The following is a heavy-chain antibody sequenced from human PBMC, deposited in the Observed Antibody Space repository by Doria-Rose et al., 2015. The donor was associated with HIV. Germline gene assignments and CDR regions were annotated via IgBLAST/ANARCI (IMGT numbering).Heavy chain of an antibody. D-gene: IGHD6-13*01. CDR2: IRSDDER. CDR3: ARIKSSRWYHKYYFDF. Sequence: QITLKEPGPVLVKPTETLTLTCTVSGVSLSSPGMGVSWIRQPPGKALEWLANIRSDDERSYKTSLKSRLTISRGTSKIQVVLTMTDMDPVDTATYYCARIKSSRWYHKYYFDFWGQGTLVIVSA. CDR1: GVSLSSPGMG. V-gene: IGHV2-26*01. J-gene: IGHJ4*02.